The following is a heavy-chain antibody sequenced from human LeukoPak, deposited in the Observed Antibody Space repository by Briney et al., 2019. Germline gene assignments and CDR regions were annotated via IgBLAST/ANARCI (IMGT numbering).Heavy chain of an antibody. CDR2: LSGSGSSA. Sequence: GGSLRLSCATSGFTFTTYAMSWVRQAPGKGLEWVSGLSGSGSSAYYADSVKGRFTISRDNSKNTLYLQMNSLRPEDTAVYYCAKGLTNLGDDWGQGTLVTVSS. V-gene: IGHV3-23*01. J-gene: IGHJ4*02. CDR1: GFTFTTYA. CDR3: AKGLTNLGDD. D-gene: IGHD3-9*01.